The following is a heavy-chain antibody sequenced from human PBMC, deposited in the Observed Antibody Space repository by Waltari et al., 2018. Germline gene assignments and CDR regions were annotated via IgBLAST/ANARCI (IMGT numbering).Heavy chain of an antibody. CDR2: IGGSGNDP. CDR3: AREPSSGYPFNWFDP. Sequence: EVQLLESGGNLVQPGGSLRLSRAASGFTFSRHAISWVRQAPGKGLEWVSTIGGSGNDPYYADSVEGRFTISRDNSQSTLYLQMNSLRAEDTAVYYCAREPSSGYPFNWFDPWGQGTLVTVSS. CDR1: GFTFSRHA. D-gene: IGHD3-22*01. J-gene: IGHJ5*02. V-gene: IGHV3-23*01.